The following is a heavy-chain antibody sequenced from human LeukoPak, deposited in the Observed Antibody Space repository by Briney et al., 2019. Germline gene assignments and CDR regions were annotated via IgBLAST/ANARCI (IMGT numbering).Heavy chain of an antibody. V-gene: IGHV3-15*01. CDR3: TMYYYDSSGYYSPDFDY. D-gene: IGHD3-22*01. Sequence: GGSLRLSCAASGFTFSNAWMSWVRQAPGKGLEWVGRIKSKTDGGTTDYAAPVKGRFTISRDDSKNTLYLLMNSLKTEDTAVYYCTMYYYDSSGYYSPDFDYWGQGTLVTVSS. J-gene: IGHJ4*02. CDR1: GFTFSNAW. CDR2: IKSKTDGGTT.